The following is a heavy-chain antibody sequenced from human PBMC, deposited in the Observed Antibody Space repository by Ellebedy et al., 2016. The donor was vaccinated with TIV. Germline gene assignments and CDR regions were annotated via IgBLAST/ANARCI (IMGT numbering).Heavy chain of an antibody. D-gene: IGHD1-14*01. J-gene: IGHJ5*02. CDR3: AKGITWGANWIDP. CDR2: IRCSGGST. CDR1: GFTFSSYA. Sequence: GESLKISCAASGFTFSSYAISWVRQAPGKGLEWVSAIRCSGGSTYYADSVKGRFTIARDNSKNTLYLQMNSLRGEDTAVYYCAKGITWGANWIDPWGQGTLVTVSS. V-gene: IGHV3-23*01.